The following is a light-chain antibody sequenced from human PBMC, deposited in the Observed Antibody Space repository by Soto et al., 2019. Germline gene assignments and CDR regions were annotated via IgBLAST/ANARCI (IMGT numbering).Light chain of an antibody. V-gene: IGLV2-14*01. CDR1: SSDIGGYKY. J-gene: IGLJ3*02. CDR2: EVS. CDR3: TSYSRYRVLV. Sequence: QSVLTQPASVSGSLGQSITISCTGTSSDIGGYKYVSWYPQHPGKAPKLIIFEVSNRLSGVSDRFSGSNSRNTASLTISGLHAEDEAAYYCTSYSRYRVLVFGGGTKGTVL.